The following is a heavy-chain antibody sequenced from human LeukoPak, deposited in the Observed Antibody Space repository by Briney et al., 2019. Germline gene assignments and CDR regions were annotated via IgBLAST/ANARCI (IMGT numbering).Heavy chain of an antibody. CDR1: GFTFSSYG. Sequence: PGGSLRLSCAASGFTFSSYGMHWVRQAPGKGLEWVAFIRYDGSNKYYADSVKGRFTISRDNSKNTLYLQMNSLRAEDTAVYYCAKADYIDYYYYYYMDVWGKGTLVTVSS. CDR3: AKADYIDYYYYYYMDV. V-gene: IGHV3-30*02. D-gene: IGHD4-11*01. CDR2: IRYDGSNK. J-gene: IGHJ6*03.